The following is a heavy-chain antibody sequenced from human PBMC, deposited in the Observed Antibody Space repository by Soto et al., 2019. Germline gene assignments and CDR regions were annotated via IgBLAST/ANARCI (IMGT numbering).Heavy chain of an antibody. Sequence: ASETLSLTCTVSGGSISSGGYYWTWIRQPPGTGLEWIGEINHSGSTNYNPSLKSRVTISVDTSKNQFSLRLSSVTAADTAVYYCARGGLLTDYWGQGTLVTVSS. CDR1: GGSISSGGYY. CDR2: INHSGST. J-gene: IGHJ4*02. V-gene: IGHV4-39*07. CDR3: ARGGLLTDY. D-gene: IGHD6-19*01.